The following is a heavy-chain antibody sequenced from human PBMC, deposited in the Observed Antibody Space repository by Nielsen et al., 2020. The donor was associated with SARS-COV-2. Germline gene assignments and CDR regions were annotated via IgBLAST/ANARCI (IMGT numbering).Heavy chain of an antibody. D-gene: IGHD3-10*01. V-gene: IGHV1-69*04. J-gene: IGHJ6*02. CDR1: GYTFTSYA. CDR2: IIPILGIA. Sequence: SVKVSCKASGYTFTSYAMYWVRQAPGQGLEWMGRIIPILGIANYAQKFQGRVTITADKSTSTAYMELSSLRSEDTAVYYCARDRYYGSGSYYVHNYGMDVWGQGTTVTVSS. CDR3: ARDRYYGSGSYYVHNYGMDV.